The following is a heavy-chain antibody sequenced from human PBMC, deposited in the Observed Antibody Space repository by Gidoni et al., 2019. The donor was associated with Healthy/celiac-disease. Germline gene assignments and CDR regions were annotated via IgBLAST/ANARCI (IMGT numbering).Heavy chain of an antibody. CDR2: ISYDGSNK. V-gene: IGHV3-30-3*01. J-gene: IGHJ4*02. CDR3: ARESSGGYCSGGSCYHPKYYFDY. Sequence: VISYDGSNKYYADSVKGRFTISRDNSKNTLYLQMNSLRAEDTAVYYCARESSGGYCSGGSCYHPKYYFDYWGQGTLVTVSS. D-gene: IGHD2-15*01.